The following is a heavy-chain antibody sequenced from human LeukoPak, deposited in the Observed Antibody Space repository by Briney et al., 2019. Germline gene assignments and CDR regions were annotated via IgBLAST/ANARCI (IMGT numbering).Heavy chain of an antibody. CDR2: IYSHENT. V-gene: IGHV4-59*11. CDR3: ARSLPGYLDY. Sequence: SETLSLTCTVSGGSIIGHYWSWIRQSPGKELEWIAYIYSHENTNYSPSLNGRATISEDTSKNQFSLKLSSVTAADTAVYYCARSLPGYLDYWGQGTLVTVSS. CDR1: GGSIIGHY. D-gene: IGHD6-13*01. J-gene: IGHJ4*02.